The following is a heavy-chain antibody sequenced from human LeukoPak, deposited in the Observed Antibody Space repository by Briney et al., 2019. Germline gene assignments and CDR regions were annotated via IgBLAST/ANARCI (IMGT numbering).Heavy chain of an antibody. CDR2: IYYSGST. V-gene: IGHV4-59*12. CDR1: GGSISSYY. CDR3: ARDLLVPTRSFDS. D-gene: IGHD1-1*01. Sequence: SETLSLTCTVSGGSISSYYWSWIRQPPGKGLEWIGYIYYSGSTNYNPSLKSRVTISLDTSKNQFSLKLSSVTAADTAVYYCARDLLVPTRSFDSWGPGTLVTVSS. J-gene: IGHJ4*02.